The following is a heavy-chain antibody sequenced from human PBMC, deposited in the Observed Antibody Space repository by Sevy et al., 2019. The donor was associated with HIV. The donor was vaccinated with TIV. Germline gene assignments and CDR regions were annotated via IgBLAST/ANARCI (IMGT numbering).Heavy chain of an antibody. CDR3: ARRGRLTYFDLWSGSPDY. J-gene: IGHJ4*02. V-gene: IGHV1-18*01. CDR2: ISTQNGNT. Sequence: ASVKVSCKASGYTFSSYDIIWVRQAPGQGLEWMGWISTQNGNTNYGQNFQGRVTMTTDTSTSTVYTDLRSLRSDDTAGYYWARRGRLTYFDLWSGSPDYWGQGTLVTVSS. D-gene: IGHD3-3*01. CDR1: GYTFSSYD.